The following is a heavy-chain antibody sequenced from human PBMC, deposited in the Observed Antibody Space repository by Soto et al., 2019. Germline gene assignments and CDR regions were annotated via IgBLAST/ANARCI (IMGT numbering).Heavy chain of an antibody. CDR2: ISAYNGNT. D-gene: IGHD3-10*01. V-gene: IGHV1-18*01. Sequence: QVQLVQSGAEVKKPGASVKVSCKASGYTFTNCGISWVRQAPGQGLEWMGWISAYNGNTNYAQISQGRVTMTTDTSTSTAYMDLRGLSSDDTAVYYCASAPSILWFGELDFDYWGQGTLVTVSA. J-gene: IGHJ4*02. CDR1: GYTFTNCG. CDR3: ASAPSILWFGELDFDY.